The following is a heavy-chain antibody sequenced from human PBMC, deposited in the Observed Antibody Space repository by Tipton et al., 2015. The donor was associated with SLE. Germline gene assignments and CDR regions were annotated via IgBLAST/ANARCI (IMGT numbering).Heavy chain of an antibody. CDR2: LNHSGGP. J-gene: IGHJ4*02. CDR3: PRGGNYDFFRSPHAYFDY. D-gene: IGHD3-3*01. V-gene: IGHV4-34*01. CDR1: GGSFSGYY. Sequence: TLSLTCAVYGGSFSGYYWNWIRQPPGKGLEWIGELNHSGGPNYNPSLKSRVTISVDTSKNHFSLNLSPVTAADTAVYYCPRGGNYDFFRSPHAYFDYWGQGTLVTVSS.